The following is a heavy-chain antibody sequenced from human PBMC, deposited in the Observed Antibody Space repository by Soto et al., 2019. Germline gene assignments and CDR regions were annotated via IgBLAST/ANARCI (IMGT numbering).Heavy chain of an antibody. V-gene: IGHV3-30-3*01. D-gene: IGHD5-12*01. CDR1: GFTFSSYA. CDR2: ISSDGSNK. Sequence: GGSLRLSCAASGFTFSSYAMHWVRQAPGKGLEWVAVISSDGSNKYYADSVKGRFTISRDNSKNTLYLQMNSLRAEDTAVYYCATWILATPEGNAFDIWGQGTMVTVSS. CDR3: ATWILATPEGNAFDI. J-gene: IGHJ3*02.